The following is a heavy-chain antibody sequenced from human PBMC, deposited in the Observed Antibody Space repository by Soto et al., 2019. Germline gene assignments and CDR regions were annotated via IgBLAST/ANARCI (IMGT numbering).Heavy chain of an antibody. V-gene: IGHV4-31*03. Sequence: SETLSLTCTVSGGSISRGGYYWKLIRQHPGKGLEWIGYIYYSGSTYYNPSLKSRITISVDTSKKQFSLKPSSVTAADTAVYYCARRGKGGGRDPRYYYGMDVWGQGTTVT. J-gene: IGHJ6*02. D-gene: IGHD1-26*01. CDR3: ARRGKGGGRDPRYYYGMDV. CDR2: IYYSGST. CDR1: GGSISRGGYY.